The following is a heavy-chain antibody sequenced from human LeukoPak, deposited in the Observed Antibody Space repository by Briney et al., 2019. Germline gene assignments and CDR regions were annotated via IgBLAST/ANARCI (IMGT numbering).Heavy chain of an antibody. CDR2: ISAYNGNT. J-gene: IGHJ5*02. Sequence: ASVKVSCKASGYTFTSYGISWVRQAPGQGLEWMGWISAYNGNTNYAQKLQGRVTMTTDTSTSTAYMELRSQRSDDTAVYYCARDRTRIAVAGTNWFDPWGQGTLVTVSS. V-gene: IGHV1-18*01. CDR3: ARDRTRIAVAGTNWFDP. CDR1: GYTFTSYG. D-gene: IGHD6-19*01.